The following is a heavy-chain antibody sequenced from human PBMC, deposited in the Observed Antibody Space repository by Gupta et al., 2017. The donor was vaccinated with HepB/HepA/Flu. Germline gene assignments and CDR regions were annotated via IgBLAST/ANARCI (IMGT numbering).Heavy chain of an antibody. CDR2: TSADGLSD. CDR1: GFTFNTFP. J-gene: IGHJ4*02. Sequence: QVQLVESGGGVVQPGRSLRLSCATSGFTFNTFPMHWVRQAPGKGLEWVASTSADGLSDLYADSVKGRFTISRDNSRNTLYLQMNGLRVQDTAVYYCVRDEAACPDFGVECFDNWGQGTLVTVSS. CDR3: VRDEAACPDFGVECFDN. D-gene: IGHD3-3*01. V-gene: IGHV3-30*04.